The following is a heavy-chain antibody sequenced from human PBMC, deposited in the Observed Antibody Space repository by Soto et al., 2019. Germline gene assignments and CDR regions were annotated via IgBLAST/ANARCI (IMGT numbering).Heavy chain of an antibody. D-gene: IGHD1-26*01. Sequence: VQMVQSGAEVQKPGSSVKVSCKASGGTFSNNAINWVRQAHGHGLEWMGGIIPVFGTANYPQKFRGRVTITADKFTRTVFMELSSLISEDTAVYYCATPGGVLYGLDVWGQGTTVSVSS. CDR3: ATPGGVLYGLDV. CDR2: IIPVFGTA. CDR1: GGTFSNNA. J-gene: IGHJ6*02. V-gene: IGHV1-69*06.